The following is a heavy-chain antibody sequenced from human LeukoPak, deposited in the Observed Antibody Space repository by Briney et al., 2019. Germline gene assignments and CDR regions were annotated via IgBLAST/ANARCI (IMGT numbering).Heavy chain of an antibody. Sequence: GGSLRLSCAASRFTFSNCDMRWVRQAPGKGLEWVAVILYDGINTYYADSVKGRFTISRDISKNMLYLQTNSLRAEDTAVYYCARRPSVGYSYGPNYYYGMDVWGQGTTVTVSS. CDR2: ILYDGINT. V-gene: IGHV3-33*05. CDR1: RFTFSNCD. D-gene: IGHD5-18*01. CDR3: ARRPSVGYSYGPNYYYGMDV. J-gene: IGHJ6*02.